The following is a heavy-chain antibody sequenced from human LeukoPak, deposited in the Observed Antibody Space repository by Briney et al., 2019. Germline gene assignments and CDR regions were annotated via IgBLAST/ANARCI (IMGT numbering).Heavy chain of an antibody. CDR1: GGSFSGYY. V-gene: IGHV4-34*01. CDR2: INHSGST. Sequence: PSETLSLTCAVYGGSFSGYYWSWIRQPPGKGLEWIGEINHSGSTNYNPSLKSRVTISVDTSKNQFSLKLSSVTAADTAVYYCARETKHYGSGSYFDYWGQGTLVTVSS. J-gene: IGHJ4*02. D-gene: IGHD3-10*01. CDR3: ARETKHYGSGSYFDY.